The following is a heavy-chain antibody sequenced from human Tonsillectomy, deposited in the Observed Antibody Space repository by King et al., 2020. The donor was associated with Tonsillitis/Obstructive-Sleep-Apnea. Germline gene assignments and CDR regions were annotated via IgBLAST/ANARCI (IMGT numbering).Heavy chain of an antibody. CDR2: INPSGGST. CDR1: GDTFTSYY. J-gene: IGHJ6*03. V-gene: IGHV1-46*01. CDR3: ARGPISMVIYMDV. D-gene: IGHD3-10*01. Sequence: QLVQSGAEVKKPGASVKVSCKASGDTFTSYYIYWVRQAPGQGLEWMGIINPSGGSTGYAQKFQGRVTMTRDTSTSTVYMELSSLRSEDTAVYYCARGPISMVIYMDVWGKGTTVTVS.